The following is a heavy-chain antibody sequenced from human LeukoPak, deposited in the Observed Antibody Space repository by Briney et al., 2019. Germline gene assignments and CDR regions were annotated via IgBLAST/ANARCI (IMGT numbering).Heavy chain of an antibody. V-gene: IGHV3-48*04. D-gene: IGHD3-10*01. CDR2: ISSSSSTI. CDR1: GFTFSSYS. J-gene: IGHJ4*02. CDR3: ARGRWFGETYFDY. Sequence: GRSLRLSCAASGFTFSSYSMNWVRQAPGKGLEWVSYISSSSSTIYYADSVKGRFTISRDNAKNSLYLQMNSLRAEDTAVYYCARGRWFGETYFDYWGQGTLVTVSS.